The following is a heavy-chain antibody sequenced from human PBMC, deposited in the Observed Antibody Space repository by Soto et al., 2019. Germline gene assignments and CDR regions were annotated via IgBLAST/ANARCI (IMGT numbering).Heavy chain of an antibody. CDR2: ISKSDNII. CDR1: GFTFSNYD. V-gene: IGHV3-48*03. CDR3: ARDSSYDSTGYFDY. J-gene: IGHJ4*02. Sequence: GGSLRLSCAASGFTFSNYDMNWVRQAPGKGLEWVSYISKSDNIIYYADSVKGRFTISRDNAKNSLYLQMNSLRVEGTAVYFCARDSSYDSTGYFDYWGQGTLVTVSS. D-gene: IGHD3-22*01.